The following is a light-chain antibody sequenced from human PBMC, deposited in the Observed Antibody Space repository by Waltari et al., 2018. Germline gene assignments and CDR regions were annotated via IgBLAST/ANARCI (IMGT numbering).Light chain of an antibody. CDR2: AAY. CDR3: QQTYSFTRT. CDR1: QTISRY. V-gene: IGKV1-39*01. J-gene: IGKJ1*01. Sequence: DIQMTQSPSSLSASVGDRVTITCRASQTISRYLNWYQQKPGKAPNLLIYAAYSLQSGVPSRFSGSGSGRDFTLIITGLQPEDFATYYCQQTYSFTRTFGQGTKVEIK.